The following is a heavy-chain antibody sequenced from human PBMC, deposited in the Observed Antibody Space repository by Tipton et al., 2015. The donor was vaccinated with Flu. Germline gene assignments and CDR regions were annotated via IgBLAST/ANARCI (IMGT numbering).Heavy chain of an antibody. D-gene: IGHD4-11*01. CDR1: GGSINNFS. CDR2: IFTSGIT. V-gene: IGHV4-4*07. CDR3: ARRDYSNYVSEPHNWFDP. J-gene: IGHJ5*01. Sequence: TLSLTCTVSGGSINNFSWSWIRQTAGKGLEWIGRIFTSGITDYTQSLKSRVTMSIDASKRQVSLRLSSVTAADTAVYYCARRDYSNYVSEPHNWFDPWGQGILVTVSS.